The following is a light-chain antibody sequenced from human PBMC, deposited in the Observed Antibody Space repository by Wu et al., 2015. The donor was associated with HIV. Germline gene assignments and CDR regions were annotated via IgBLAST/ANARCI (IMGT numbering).Light chain of an antibody. Sequence: IVMTQSPATLSVSPGKRATLSCRASQSISSNLAWYQQKPGQAPRLLIYGASTRATDIPDRFSGSGSGTEFTLTISNVQSEDFAVYYCQQYDNWPPWTFGQGTEVEIK. V-gene: IGKV3-15*01. CDR1: QSISSN. CDR2: GAS. J-gene: IGKJ1*01. CDR3: QQYDNWPPWT.